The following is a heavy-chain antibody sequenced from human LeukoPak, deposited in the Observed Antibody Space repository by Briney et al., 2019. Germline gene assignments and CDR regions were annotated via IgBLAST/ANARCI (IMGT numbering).Heavy chain of an antibody. CDR1: GGSISSGSYY. CDR3: ARELYYDFWSGYPNDWYYYMDV. D-gene: IGHD3-3*01. CDR2: IYTGGST. J-gene: IGHJ6*03. Sequence: SQTLSLTCTVSGGSISSGSYYWSWMRQPAGKGLEWIVRIYTGGSTNYNPSLKSRVTISVDTSKNQFSLKLSSVTAADTAVYYCARELYYDFWSGYPNDWYYYMDVWGKGTTVTVSS. V-gene: IGHV4-61*02.